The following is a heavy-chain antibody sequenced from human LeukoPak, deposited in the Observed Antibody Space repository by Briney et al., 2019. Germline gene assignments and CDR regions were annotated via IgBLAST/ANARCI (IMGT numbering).Heavy chain of an antibody. J-gene: IGHJ4*02. V-gene: IGHV1-46*01. D-gene: IGHD1-26*01. CDR3: VRDLLAGYDY. Sequence: ASVKVSCKASGFIFITYYIHWVRQAPGQGLERMGVINPTGGDTSYAQQFQGRVTMTRDTSTSTVYMELSSLRFEDTAVYYCVRDLLAGYDYWGQGTLVTVSS. CDR1: GFIFITYY. CDR2: INPTGGDT.